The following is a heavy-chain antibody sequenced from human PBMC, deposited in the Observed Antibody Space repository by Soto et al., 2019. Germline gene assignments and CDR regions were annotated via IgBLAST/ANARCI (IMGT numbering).Heavy chain of an antibody. D-gene: IGHD1-26*01. CDR2: FDPEDGET. CDR3: AREGIRNKWELSVYYGMDV. Sequence: RASVKVSCKVSGYTLTELSMHWVRQAPGKGLEWMGGFDPEDGETIYAQKFQGRVTMTEDTSTDTAYMELSSLRSEDTAVYYCAREGIRNKWELSVYYGMDVWGQGTTVTVSS. J-gene: IGHJ6*02. V-gene: IGHV1-24*01. CDR1: GYTLTELS.